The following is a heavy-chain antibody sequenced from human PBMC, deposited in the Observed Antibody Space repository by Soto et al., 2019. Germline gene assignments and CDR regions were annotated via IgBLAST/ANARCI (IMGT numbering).Heavy chain of an antibody. CDR2: ISYDGSNK. Sequence: QVQLVESGGGVVQPGRSLRLSCAASGFTFSSYGMHWVRQAPGKGLEWVAVISYDGSNKYYADSVKGRFTISRDNSKNTLYLQMNSLGAEDTVVYYCAKDLLGPGRAYGMDVWGQGTTVTVSS. D-gene: IGHD7-27*01. V-gene: IGHV3-30*18. J-gene: IGHJ6*02. CDR1: GFTFSSYG. CDR3: AKDLLGPGRAYGMDV.